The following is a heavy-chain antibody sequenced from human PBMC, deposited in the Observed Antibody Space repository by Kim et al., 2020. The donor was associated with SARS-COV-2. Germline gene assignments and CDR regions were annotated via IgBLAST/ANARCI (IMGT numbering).Heavy chain of an antibody. CDR2: IYPGGNI. CDR1: GASVSRGY. CDR3: AKEGRRDNSWVFFEY. V-gene: IGHV4-59*02. Sequence: SETLSLSCTVSGASVSRGYWNWIRQPPGKGLEWIAYIYPGGNIKYNPSLKSRVTISADTSKNQFSLKLTSVTAADSAVYYCAKEGRRDNSWVFFEYWGQGVLATVSS. D-gene: IGHD2-15*01. J-gene: IGHJ4*02.